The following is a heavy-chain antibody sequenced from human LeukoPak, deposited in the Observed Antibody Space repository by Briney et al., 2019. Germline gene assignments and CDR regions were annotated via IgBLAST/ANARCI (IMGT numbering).Heavy chain of an antibody. J-gene: IGHJ4*02. CDR1: GYTFTGYY. CDR2: INPNSGGT. CDR3: ARYDFWSGYDNNAYDY. V-gene: IGHV1-2*02. D-gene: IGHD3-3*01. Sequence: ASVKVSCKASGYTFTGYYMHWVRQAPGQGLEWMGWINPNSGGTNYAQKFQGRVTMTRDTSISTAYMELSRLRSDDTAVYYGARYDFWSGYDNNAYDYWGQGTLVTVSS.